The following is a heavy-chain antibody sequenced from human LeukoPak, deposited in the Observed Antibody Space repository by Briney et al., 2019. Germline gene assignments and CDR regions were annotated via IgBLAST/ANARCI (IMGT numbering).Heavy chain of an antibody. D-gene: IGHD3-3*01. V-gene: IGHV4-34*01. Sequence: PSETLSLTCAVYGGSFSGYYWSWIRQPPGKGLEWIGEINHSGSTNYNPSLKSRVTISVDTSKNQFSLKLSSVTAADTAVYYCASIFVTDAFDIWGQGTMVTVSS. CDR2: INHSGST. J-gene: IGHJ3*02. CDR1: GGSFSGYY. CDR3: ASIFVTDAFDI.